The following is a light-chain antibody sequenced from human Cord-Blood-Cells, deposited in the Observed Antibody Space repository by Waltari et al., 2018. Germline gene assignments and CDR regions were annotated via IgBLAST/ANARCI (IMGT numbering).Light chain of an antibody. CDR3: MQALQTPYT. Sequence: DIVMTQSPLSLPVTAGEPDSISCRSSQSLLHSNGYNYLDWYLQKPGQSPQLLIYLGSNRASGVPDRFSGSGSGTDFTLKISRVEAEDVGVYYCMQALQTPYTFGQGTKLEIK. CDR2: LGS. CDR1: QSLLHSNGYNY. J-gene: IGKJ2*01. V-gene: IGKV2-28*01.